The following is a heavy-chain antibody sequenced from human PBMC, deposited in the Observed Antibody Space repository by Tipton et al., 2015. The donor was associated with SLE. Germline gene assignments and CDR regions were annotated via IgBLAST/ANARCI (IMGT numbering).Heavy chain of an antibody. V-gene: IGHV4-34*01. CDR2: INHSGST. CDR3: ARHRLTVLQKVNVPSDGLDV. Sequence: TLSLTCAVYGGSFSGYSWSWIRQPPGKGLEWIGEINHSGSTNSNPSLKSRVTISVDTSKNQFSLRLRSVTAADTAVYYCARHRLTVLQKVNVPSDGLDVWGQGATVSVSS. J-gene: IGHJ6*02. CDR1: GGSFSGYS. D-gene: IGHD3-10*01.